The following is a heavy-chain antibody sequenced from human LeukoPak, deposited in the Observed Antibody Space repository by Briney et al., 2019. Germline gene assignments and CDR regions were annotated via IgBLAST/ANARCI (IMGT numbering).Heavy chain of an antibody. CDR3: ARLEACGGDCYSSTYYFDY. Sequence: GESLKISCKGSGYSFTSYWIGWVRQMPGKGPEWMGIIYPGDSDTRYSPSFQGQVTISADKSISTAYLQWSSLKASDTAMYYCARLEACGGDCYSSTYYFDYWGQGTLVTVSS. V-gene: IGHV5-51*01. D-gene: IGHD2-21*02. J-gene: IGHJ4*02. CDR2: IYPGDSDT. CDR1: GYSFTSYW.